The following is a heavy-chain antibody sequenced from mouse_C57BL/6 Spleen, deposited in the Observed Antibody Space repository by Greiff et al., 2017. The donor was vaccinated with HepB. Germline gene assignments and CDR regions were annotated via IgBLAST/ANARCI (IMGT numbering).Heavy chain of an antibody. J-gene: IGHJ2*01. D-gene: IGHD4-1*01. CDR2: INPNNGGT. Sequence: EVQLQQSGPELVKPGASVKISCKASGYTFTDYYMNWVKQSHGKSLEWIGDINPNNGGTSYNQKFKGKATLTVDKSSSTAYMELRSLTSEDSAVYYCARWNWDYYFDYWGQGTTLTVSS. CDR1: GYTFTDYY. V-gene: IGHV1-26*01. CDR3: ARWNWDYYFDY.